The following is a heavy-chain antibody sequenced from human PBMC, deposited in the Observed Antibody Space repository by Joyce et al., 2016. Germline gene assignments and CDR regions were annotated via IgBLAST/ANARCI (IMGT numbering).Heavy chain of an antibody. CDR1: GFSFSGSG. V-gene: IGHV3-74*01. Sequence: EVQLVESGGGLVQPGGSLRLSCAASGFSFSGSGLHWVRQAPGKGRVWVSRINTDGSSTRFADSVKGRFTISRDNAKNTLYLQMNSLRAEDTAVYYCVRGISARPGGPNWFDPWGQGTLVTVSS. D-gene: IGHD6-6*01. J-gene: IGHJ5*02. CDR2: INTDGSST. CDR3: VRGISARPGGPNWFDP.